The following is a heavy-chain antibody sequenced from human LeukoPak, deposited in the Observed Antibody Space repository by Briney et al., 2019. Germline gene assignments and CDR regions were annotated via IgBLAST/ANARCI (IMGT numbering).Heavy chain of an antibody. J-gene: IGHJ4*02. CDR2: IYYSGST. V-gene: IGHV4-59*01. Sequence: SETLSLTCTASGGSISSYYWSWIRQPPGKGLEWIGYIYYSGSTNYNPSLKSRVTISVDTSKNQFSLKLSSVTAADTAVYYCARVIAVAGGVPPRYFDYWGQGTLVTVSS. CDR1: GGSISSYY. D-gene: IGHD6-19*01. CDR3: ARVIAVAGGVPPRYFDY.